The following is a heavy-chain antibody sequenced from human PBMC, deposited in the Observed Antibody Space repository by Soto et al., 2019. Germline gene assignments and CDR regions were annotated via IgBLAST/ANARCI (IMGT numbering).Heavy chain of an antibody. CDR1: GGSISSYY. Sequence: QVQLQESGPGLVKPSETLSLTCTVSGGSISSYYWSWIRQPPGKGLEWIGYIYYSGSTNYNPSLKSRVPISVDTSKNQFSLKLSSVTAADTAVYYCARPGGGRYDYIWGSYRSWFDPWGQGTLVTVSS. D-gene: IGHD3-16*02. V-gene: IGHV4-59*01. CDR2: IYYSGST. J-gene: IGHJ5*02. CDR3: ARPGGGRYDYIWGSYRSWFDP.